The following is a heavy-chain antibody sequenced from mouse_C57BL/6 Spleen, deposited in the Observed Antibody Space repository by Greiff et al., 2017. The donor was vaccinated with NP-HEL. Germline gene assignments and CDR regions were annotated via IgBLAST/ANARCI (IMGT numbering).Heavy chain of an antibody. CDR2: IDPSDSYT. J-gene: IGHJ2*01. V-gene: IGHV1-69*01. D-gene: IGHD2-1*01. CDR1: GYTFTSYW. CDR3: ARSDYGNYVGY. Sequence: QVQLKQPGAELVMPGASVKLSCKASGYTFTSYWMHWVKQRPGQGLEWIGEIDPSDSYTNYNQKFKGKSTLTVDKSSSTAYMQLSSLTSEDSAVYYCARSDYGNYVGYWGQGTTLTVSS.